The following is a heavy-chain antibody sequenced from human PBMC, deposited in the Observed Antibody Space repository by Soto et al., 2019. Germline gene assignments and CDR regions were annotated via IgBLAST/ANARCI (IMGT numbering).Heavy chain of an antibody. CDR1: GGSFSGYY. CDR2: INHSGST. J-gene: IGHJ4*02. CDR3: ARGWGRIFDY. Sequence: QVQLQQWGAGLLKPSETLSLTCAVYGGSFSGYYWHWIRQPPGKGLAWIGEINHSGSTNYNPSLKSRVTISVDTSKNQFSLKLSSVTAADTAVYYCARGWGRIFDYWGQGTLVTVSS. V-gene: IGHV4-34*01. D-gene: IGHD7-27*01.